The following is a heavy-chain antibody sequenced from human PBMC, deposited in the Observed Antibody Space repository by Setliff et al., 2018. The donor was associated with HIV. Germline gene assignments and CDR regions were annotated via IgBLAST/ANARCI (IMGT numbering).Heavy chain of an antibody. D-gene: IGHD3-10*01. Sequence: SETLSLTCSVSGGSIDSSDYYWGWIRQPPGKGLEWIGTVYYTGSTFYNPSLESRVTISVDKSKNQFSLKLSSVTAADTAVYYCARDRRGDYYGSGSCYMDVWGTGTTVTVSS. CDR3: ARDRRGDYYGSGSCYMDV. V-gene: IGHV4-39*02. CDR1: GGSIDSSDYY. J-gene: IGHJ6*03. CDR2: VYYTGST.